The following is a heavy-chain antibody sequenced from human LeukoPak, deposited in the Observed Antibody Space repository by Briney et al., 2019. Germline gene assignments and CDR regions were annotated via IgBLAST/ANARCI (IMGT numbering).Heavy chain of an antibody. CDR3: AKDSDPYGSAEGVFHY. CDR2: ISDNGDSS. V-gene: IGHV3-23*01. J-gene: IGHJ4*02. CDR1: GFTFSMYA. Sequence: GGSLRLSCAASGFTFSMYAMGWVRQAPGEGLEWVSFISDNGDSSYFTDSVKGRFTISRDNSKNTLYLQMNRLSPEDTAVYYCAKDSDPYGSAEGVFHYWGQGTLVTVSS. D-gene: IGHD3-10*01.